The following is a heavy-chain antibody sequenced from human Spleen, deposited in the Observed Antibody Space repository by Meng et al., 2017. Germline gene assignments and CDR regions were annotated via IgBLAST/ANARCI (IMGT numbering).Heavy chain of an antibody. J-gene: IGHJ4*02. Sequence: QLQESGPGLVKPSQILSPTCTVSGGSINSAVHYWSWIRQHPGKGLEWIGYIYYSGNTHYNPSLKSRASISVDTSKNQFSLKLSSVTVADTAMYYCAREDSRGLNFDSWGKGTLVTVSS. D-gene: IGHD3-22*01. CDR1: GGSINSAVHY. V-gene: IGHV4-31*03. CDR2: IYYSGNT. CDR3: AREDSRGLNFDS.